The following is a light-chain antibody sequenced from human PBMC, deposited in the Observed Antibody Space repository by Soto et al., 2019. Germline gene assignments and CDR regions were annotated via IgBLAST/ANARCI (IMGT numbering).Light chain of an antibody. V-gene: IGKV1D-13*01. J-gene: IGKJ3*01. CDR1: QGLNSN. CDR2: AAS. CDR3: QQSSNYFT. Sequence: AIQLTQSPSSLSASVGDRVTITCRASQGLNSNLAWYQQKPGKVPKLLMYAASTLQKGVPSRFSGNGSGTDFTLTISSLQPEDFATYYCQQSSNYFTFGPGTKVDI.